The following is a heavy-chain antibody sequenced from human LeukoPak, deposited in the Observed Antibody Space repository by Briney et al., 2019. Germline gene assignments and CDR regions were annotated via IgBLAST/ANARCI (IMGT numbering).Heavy chain of an antibody. V-gene: IGHV4-61*02. D-gene: IGHD6-19*01. CDR2: IYSSGRT. CDR1: GGSISRGNYY. Sequence: SETLSLTCNVSGGSISRGNYYWTWIRQPAGKGLEWIGRIYSSGRTNYNPSLKSRVTISVHTSKNQFSLNLSSVTAADTAVYYCARDIHTSDWAKFDYWGQGTSVTVSS. CDR3: ARDIHTSDWAKFDY. J-gene: IGHJ4*02.